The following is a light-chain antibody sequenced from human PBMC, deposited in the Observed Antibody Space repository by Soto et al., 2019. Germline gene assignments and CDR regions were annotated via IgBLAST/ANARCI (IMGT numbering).Light chain of an antibody. CDR3: LQSYKYPWT. Sequence: DIQMTQSPSAMSASVGDRVTITCRASQGVRTYLAWFQRKPGKVPKRLIFSASSLQSGVPSRFSGNGSATEFTLTISSLQPEDFATYYCLQSYKYPWTFGQGTKVDIK. CDR1: QGVRTY. J-gene: IGKJ1*01. CDR2: SAS. V-gene: IGKV1-17*03.